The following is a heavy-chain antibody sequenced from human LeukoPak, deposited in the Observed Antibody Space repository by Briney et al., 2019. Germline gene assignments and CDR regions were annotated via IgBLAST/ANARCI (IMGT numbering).Heavy chain of an antibody. V-gene: IGHV4-34*01. D-gene: IGHD3-22*01. CDR2: INPSGST. J-gene: IGHJ6*03. CDR1: GGSFSGYH. CDR3: ARGRHDITMIVVVMTSVSYYLDV. Sequence: SETLSLTCAVYGGSFSGYHWTWIRQSPGKGLEWIGDINPSGSTYYNPSLKSRPTISVDTSKNQFSLKLRSVTAADTVVYYCARGRHDITMIVVVMTSVSYYLDVWGKGTTVTVS.